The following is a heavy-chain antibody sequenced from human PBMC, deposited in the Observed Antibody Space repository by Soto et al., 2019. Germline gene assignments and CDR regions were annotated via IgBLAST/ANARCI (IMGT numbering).Heavy chain of an antibody. CDR2: IFYDGSTK. J-gene: IGHJ3*02. D-gene: IGHD1-1*01. CDR1: GFIFSDYG. Sequence: GGSLRLSCAASGFIFSDYGMHWVRQAPGKGLEWVAVIFYDGSTKYYADSVKGRFTISRDNSKNTLYLQMNSLRAEDTAVYYCQATGDDAFDIWGQGTMVTVS. V-gene: IGHV3-33*01. CDR3: QATGDDAFDI.